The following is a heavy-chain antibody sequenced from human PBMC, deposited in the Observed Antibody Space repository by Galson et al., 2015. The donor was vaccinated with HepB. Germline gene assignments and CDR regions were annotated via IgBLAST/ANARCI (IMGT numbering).Heavy chain of an antibody. Sequence: SVKVSCKASGYTFTSYGINWVRQATGQGLEWMGWMNPNSGNTGYAQKFQGRVTMTRNTSISTAYMELSSLRSEDTAVYYCARLKLLRGYYYYGMDVWGQGTTVTVSS. CDR2: MNPNSGNT. D-gene: IGHD1-26*01. J-gene: IGHJ6*02. V-gene: IGHV1-8*01. CDR3: ARLKLLRGYYYYGMDV. CDR1: GYTFTSYG.